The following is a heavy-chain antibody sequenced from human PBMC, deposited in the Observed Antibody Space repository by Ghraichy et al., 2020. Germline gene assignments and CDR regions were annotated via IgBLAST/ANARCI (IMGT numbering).Heavy chain of an antibody. Sequence: GESLNISCAASGFTFSSYWMSWVRQAPGKGLEWVANIKQDGSEKYYVDSVKGRFTISRDNAKNSLYLQMNSLRAEDTAVYYCAKIMTGRRYGMDVWGQGTTVTVSS. CDR1: GFTFSSYW. CDR2: IKQDGSEK. CDR3: AKIMTGRRYGMDV. V-gene: IGHV3-7*01. J-gene: IGHJ6*02. D-gene: IGHD3-9*01.